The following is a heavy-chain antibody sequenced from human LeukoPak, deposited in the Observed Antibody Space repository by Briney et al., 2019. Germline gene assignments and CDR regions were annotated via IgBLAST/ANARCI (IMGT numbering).Heavy chain of an antibody. J-gene: IGHJ6*03. D-gene: IGHD6-13*01. CDR2: INERGSVQ. CDR3: ARGADKLIAGAYCYHVDV. Sequence: PGGSLRPSCAASGFTVSSYWMNCVRHSPGKWLEWVANINERGSVQHYVDSVEGRFTISRDNAKNSLDLQMHSLRVEDTAVYYCARGADKLIAGAYCYHVDVWGEGTTVTVSS. V-gene: IGHV3-7*01. CDR1: GFTVSSYW.